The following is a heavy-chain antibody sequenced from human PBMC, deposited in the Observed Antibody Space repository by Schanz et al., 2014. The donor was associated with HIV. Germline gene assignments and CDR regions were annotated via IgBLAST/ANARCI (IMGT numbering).Heavy chain of an antibody. D-gene: IGHD3-10*01. V-gene: IGHV3-23*01. CDR2: IRDSDGIA. J-gene: IGHJ4*02. Sequence: EVQLLESGGGLVQPGGSLRLSCAGSGFTFSDFAMSWVRQAPGKGLEWVSAIRDSDGIATYADSVKGRFTISKDNSKNILYLQLNNLRVEDTATYFCAKLAVRSDYNGRDYWGQGTLVIVSS. CDR3: AKLAVRSDYNGRDY. CDR1: GFTFSDFA.